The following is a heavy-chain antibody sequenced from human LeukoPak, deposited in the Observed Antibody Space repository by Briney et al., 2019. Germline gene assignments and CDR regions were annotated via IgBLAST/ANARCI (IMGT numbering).Heavy chain of an antibody. V-gene: IGHV3-11*01. Sequence: GGSLRLSCAASGFTFSDYYMSWIRQAPGKGLEWVSYISSSGSTIYYADSVKGRFTISRDNAKNSLYLQMNSLRAEDTAVYYCARDLGVVPAARGYYYYYGMDVWGQGTTVTVSS. J-gene: IGHJ6*02. CDR2: ISSSGSTI. CDR1: GFTFSDYY. D-gene: IGHD2-2*01. CDR3: ARDLGVVPAARGYYYYYGMDV.